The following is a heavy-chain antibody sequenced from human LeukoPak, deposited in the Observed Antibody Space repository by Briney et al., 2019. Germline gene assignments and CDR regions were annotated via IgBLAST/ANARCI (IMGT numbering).Heavy chain of an antibody. CDR2: IYQSGTT. J-gene: IGHJ4*02. V-gene: IGHV4-38-2*01. D-gene: IGHD2/OR15-2a*01. Sequence: PSETLSLTCAVSGYSISSGYYWGWIRQPPGKGLEWIGSIYQSGTTYYNPSLKSRVTISVDTSKNQFSLKVNSVTAADTAVYYCARSGRIPGLSPGYFDYWGQGTLVTVSS. CDR3: ARSGRIPGLSPGYFDY. CDR1: GYSISSGYY.